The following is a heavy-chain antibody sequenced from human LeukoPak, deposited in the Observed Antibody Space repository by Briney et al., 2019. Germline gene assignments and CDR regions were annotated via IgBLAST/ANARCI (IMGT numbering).Heavy chain of an antibody. J-gene: IGHJ4*02. CDR1: GFTFSSYA. CDR3: VRRSAGLFDY. CDR2: ISSNGGST. D-gene: IGHD6-13*01. V-gene: IGHV3-64D*06. Sequence: PGGSLRLSCSASGFTFSSYAMHWVRQAPGKGLEYVSAISSNGGSTYYADCVKGRFTISRDNSKNTLYLQMSSLRAEDTAVYYCVRRSAGLFDYWGQGTLVTVSS.